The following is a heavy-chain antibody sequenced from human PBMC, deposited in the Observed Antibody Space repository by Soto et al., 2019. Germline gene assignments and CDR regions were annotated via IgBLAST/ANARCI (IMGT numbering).Heavy chain of an antibody. V-gene: IGHV1-3*01. D-gene: IGHD3-10*01. CDR3: ARKVSGSGNPFDY. CDR2: INAGNGNT. CDR1: GYTFTSYA. Sequence: ASVKVSCKASGYTFTSYAMHWMRKTHGQRLEWMGWINAGNGNTKYSQKFQGRVTITRDTSTSTVYMELSSLRSEDTAVYYCARKVSGSGNPFDYWGLGTLVTVSS. J-gene: IGHJ4*02.